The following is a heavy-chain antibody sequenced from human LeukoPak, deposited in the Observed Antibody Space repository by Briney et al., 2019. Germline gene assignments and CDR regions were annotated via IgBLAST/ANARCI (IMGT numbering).Heavy chain of an antibody. Sequence: GGSLRLSCAASGFTFSSYAMSWVRQAPGKGLEWVSAISGSGGSTYYADSVKGRFTISRDNSKNTLYLQMNSLRSEDTAVYYCATTVTSGRSYYYYMDVWGKGTTVTVSS. D-gene: IGHD4-17*01. V-gene: IGHV3-23*01. J-gene: IGHJ6*03. CDR3: ATTVTSGRSYYYYMDV. CDR2: ISGSGGST. CDR1: GFTFSSYA.